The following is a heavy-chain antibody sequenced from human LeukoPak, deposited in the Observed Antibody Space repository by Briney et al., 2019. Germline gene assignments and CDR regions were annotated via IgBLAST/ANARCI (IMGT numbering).Heavy chain of an antibody. CDR3: ARDQCSGGSCYSGSDYYYYGMDV. Sequence: PGGSLRLSCAASGFTFSSYAMHWVRQAPGKGLEWVAVISYDGGNKYYAGSVKGRFTISRDNSKKTLYLQMNSLRAEDTAVYYCARDQCSGGSCYSGSDYYYYGMDVWGQGTAVTVSS. D-gene: IGHD2-15*01. CDR2: ISYDGGNK. CDR1: GFTFSSYA. J-gene: IGHJ6*02. V-gene: IGHV3-30-3*01.